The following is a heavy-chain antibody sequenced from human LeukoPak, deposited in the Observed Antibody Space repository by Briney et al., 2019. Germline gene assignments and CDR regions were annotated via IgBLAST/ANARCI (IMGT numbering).Heavy chain of an antibody. CDR3: ARPSGYYAFDS. J-gene: IGHJ4*02. D-gene: IGHD3-22*01. CDR1: GFSFSSYS. Sequence: GGSLRLSCEASGFSFSSYSMDWVRQAPGKGLEWVASITSGSRYLYYGDSVKGRFTVSRDNIKNSLHLQMNSLRVDDTAVYYCARPSGYYAFDSWGQGTLVTVSS. V-gene: IGHV3-21*06. CDR2: ITSGSRYL.